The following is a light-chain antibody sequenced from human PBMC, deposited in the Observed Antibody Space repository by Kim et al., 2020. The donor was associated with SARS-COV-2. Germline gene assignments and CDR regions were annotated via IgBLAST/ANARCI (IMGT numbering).Light chain of an antibody. CDR1: QSISTY. CDR3: QQRSNWPLT. V-gene: IGKV3-11*01. CDR2: DAS. Sequence: SLPPGERATLSCRASQSISTYLAWYQQKPGQAPSLVIYDASTTATGLPARFSGSGSGTDFTLTISSLEPDDFAVYYCQQRSNWPLTFGGGTKLEI. J-gene: IGKJ4*01.